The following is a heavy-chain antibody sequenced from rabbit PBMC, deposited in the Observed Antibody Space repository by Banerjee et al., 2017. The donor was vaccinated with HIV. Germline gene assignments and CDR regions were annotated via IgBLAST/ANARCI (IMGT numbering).Heavy chain of an antibody. Sequence: QVHLEESGGDLVKPEGSLTLTCTASGFSFSNRYVMCWVRQAPGKGLEWIACIYTGSSGNTYYASWAKGRFTVSKTSSTTVTLQMTSLTAADTATYFCARDLAGVIGWNFDLWGPGTLVTVS. V-gene: IGHV1S45*01. J-gene: IGHJ4*01. D-gene: IGHD4-1*01. CDR1: GFSFSNRYV. CDR3: ARDLAGVIGWNFDL. CDR2: IYTGSSGNT.